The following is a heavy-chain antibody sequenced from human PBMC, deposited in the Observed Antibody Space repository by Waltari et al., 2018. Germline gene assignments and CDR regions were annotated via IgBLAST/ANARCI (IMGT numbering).Heavy chain of an antibody. D-gene: IGHD2-15*01. Sequence: QVQLQESGPGLVKPSQTLSLTCTVSGGSISSGSYYWSWIRQPAGKGLEWIGRIYTSGSTNYNPSRKSRVTISVDTSKNQFSLKLSSVTAADTAVYYCARETLRYCSGGSCTFDYWGQGTLVTVSS. CDR2: IYTSGST. J-gene: IGHJ4*02. CDR3: ARETLRYCSGGSCTFDY. CDR1: GGSISSGSYY. V-gene: IGHV4-61*02.